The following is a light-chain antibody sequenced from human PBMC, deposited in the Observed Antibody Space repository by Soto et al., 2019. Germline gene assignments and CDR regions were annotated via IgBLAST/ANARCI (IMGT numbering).Light chain of an antibody. V-gene: IGKV3-15*01. J-gene: IGKJ1*01. CDR1: QSVSIN. CDR3: QQYSNWPPWT. CDR2: GAS. Sequence: EIVMTQAPATLSVSPGERATLSCRASQSVSINLAWYQQKPGQAPRLLVYGASTRATVIPARFSGSGSGTEFTLTISSLKSEDFAVYYCQQYSNWPPWTFGQGTKVEI.